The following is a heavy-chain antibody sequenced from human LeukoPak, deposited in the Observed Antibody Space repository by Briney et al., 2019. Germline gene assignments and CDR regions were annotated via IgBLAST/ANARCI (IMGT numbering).Heavy chain of an antibody. CDR3: ARGSAGTAMVPGGRAFDM. D-gene: IGHD5-18*01. V-gene: IGHV4-39*01. Sequence: SETLSLTCTVSGGSISSSSYYWGWIRPPPGAGLEWIGSIYYSGSTYYNPSLKSRVTISVDTSKNQCSLKLSSVTAADTAVYYCARGSAGTAMVPGGRAFDMWGQGTMVTVSS. CDR2: IYYSGST. J-gene: IGHJ3*02. CDR1: GGSISSSSYY.